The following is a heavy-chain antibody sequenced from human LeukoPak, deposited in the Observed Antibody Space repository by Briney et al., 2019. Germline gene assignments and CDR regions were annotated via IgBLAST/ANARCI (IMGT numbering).Heavy chain of an antibody. CDR2: ISAYNGNT. Sequence: ASVKVSCKASGYTFTSYGISCVRQAPGQGLEWMGWISAYNGNTNYAQKLQGRVTMTTDTSTSTAYMELRSLRSDDTAVYYCAKAYCGGHCYSNWFDPWGQGTLVTVSS. J-gene: IGHJ5*02. D-gene: IGHD2-21*02. V-gene: IGHV1-18*01. CDR1: GYTFTSYG. CDR3: AKAYCGGHCYSNWFDP.